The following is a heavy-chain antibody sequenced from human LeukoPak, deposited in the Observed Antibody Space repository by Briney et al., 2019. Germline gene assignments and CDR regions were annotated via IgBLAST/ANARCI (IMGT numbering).Heavy chain of an antibody. D-gene: IGHD3-22*01. CDR3: ARDFYYDSSGYVAGYFGY. CDR1: GYTFTSYG. V-gene: IGHV1-18*01. J-gene: IGHJ4*02. Sequence: GASVKVSCEASGYTFTSYGISWVRQAPGQGLEWMGWISAYNGNTNYAQKLQGRVTMATDTSTSTAYMELSSLRSEDTAVYYCARDFYYDSSGYVAGYFGYWGQGTLVTVSS. CDR2: ISAYNGNT.